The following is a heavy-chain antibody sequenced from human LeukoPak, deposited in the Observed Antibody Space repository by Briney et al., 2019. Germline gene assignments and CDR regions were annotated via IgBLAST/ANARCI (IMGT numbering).Heavy chain of an antibody. J-gene: IGHJ4*02. CDR1: GYTFTSYD. CDR3: AXXPIQYDFWXXYYNXWAGEYXY. D-gene: IGHD3-3*01. V-gene: IGHV1-8*03. CDR2: MNPNSGNT. Sequence: ASVKVSCKASGYTFTSYDINWVRQATGQGLEWMGWMNPNSGNTGYAQKFQGRVTITRNTSISTAYMELSSLRSEDTAVYYCAXXPIQYDFWXXYYNXWAGEYXYWGQGTLVXXSS.